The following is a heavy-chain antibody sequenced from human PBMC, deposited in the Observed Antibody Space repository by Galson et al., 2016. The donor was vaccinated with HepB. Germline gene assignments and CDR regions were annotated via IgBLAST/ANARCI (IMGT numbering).Heavy chain of an antibody. CDR1: GFTFRSYG. CDR2: ISGSGGGA. V-gene: IGHV3-23*01. CDR3: AKEGRLGDGLGV. Sequence: SLRLSCAASGFTFRSYGMNWVRQAPGKGLEWVSGISGSGGGAYYGDSVKGRFTISRDNSKNTLHLQINSLRAEDTAVYYCAKEGRLGDGLGVWGQGTTVTVSS. D-gene: IGHD3-10*01. J-gene: IGHJ6*02.